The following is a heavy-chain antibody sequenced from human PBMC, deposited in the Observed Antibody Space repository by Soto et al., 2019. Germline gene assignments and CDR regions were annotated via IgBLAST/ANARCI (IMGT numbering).Heavy chain of an antibody. D-gene: IGHD3-16*01. CDR2: TSYDGSKK. Sequence: QVQLVESGGGVVQPGRSLRLSCAASGFTFSSYGMNWVRQAPGKGLEWVAVTSYDGSKKYNADSVKGRFTISRDNSKNTLYLQMNSLKTEDTTIYYCAKDLPIGGFDTAALDYWGQGTLVTVSA. CDR1: GFTFSSYG. J-gene: IGHJ4*02. V-gene: IGHV3-30*18. CDR3: AKDLPIGGFDTAALDY.